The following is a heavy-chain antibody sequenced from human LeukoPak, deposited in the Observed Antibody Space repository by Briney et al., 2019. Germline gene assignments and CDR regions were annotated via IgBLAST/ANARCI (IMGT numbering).Heavy chain of an antibody. CDR1: GFTFSSYG. CDR3: AKDLLRSGWYYFDY. V-gene: IGHV3-30*18. Sequence: PGGSLRLSCAASGFTFSSYGMHWVRQAPGKGLEWVAVISYDGSNKYYADSVKGRFTISRDNSKNTLYLLMNSLRAEDTAVYYCAKDLLRSGWYYFDYWGQGTLVTVSS. J-gene: IGHJ4*02. CDR2: ISYDGSNK. D-gene: IGHD6-19*01.